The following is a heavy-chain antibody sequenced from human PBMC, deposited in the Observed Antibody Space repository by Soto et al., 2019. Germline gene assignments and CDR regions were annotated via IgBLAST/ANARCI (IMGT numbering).Heavy chain of an antibody. CDR2: IFYSGST. D-gene: IGHD6-6*01. Sequence: SETLSLTCTVSGGSISSSSYYWAWIRQPPGKGLEWIGSIFYSGSTYFNPSLTSRVTISIATSKNQFSLNLASVTAADTAVYYCARLGVPGFFSSSGAHWGQGTLVTVS. CDR1: GGSISSSSYY. V-gene: IGHV4-39*01. J-gene: IGHJ4*02. CDR3: ARLGVPGFFSSSGAH.